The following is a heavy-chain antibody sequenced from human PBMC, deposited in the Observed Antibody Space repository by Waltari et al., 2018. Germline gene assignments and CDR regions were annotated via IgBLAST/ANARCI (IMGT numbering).Heavy chain of an antibody. Sequence: EVQLVESGGGLVQPGRSLRLSCAASGFSFDDYAMHWVRQAPGKGLEWVSGISWKSGSTAYADSVDGRFTISRDNAKNSLYLQMHSLRPEDTALYYCVKDRGLYSSSSGLDYWGQGTLVTVSS. CDR1: GFSFDDYA. CDR2: ISWKSGST. D-gene: IGHD6-6*01. CDR3: VKDRGLYSSSSGLDY. V-gene: IGHV3-9*01. J-gene: IGHJ4*02.